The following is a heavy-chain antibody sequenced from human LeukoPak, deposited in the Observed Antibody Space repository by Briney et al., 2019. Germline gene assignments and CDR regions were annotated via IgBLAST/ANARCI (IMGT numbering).Heavy chain of an antibody. CDR1: GFTFSSYA. CDR2: ISYDGSNK. J-gene: IGHJ4*02. Sequence: PGGSPRLSCAASGFTFSSYAMHWVRQAPGKGLEWVAVISYDGSNKYYADSVKGRFTISRDNSKNTLYLQMNSLRAEDTAVYYCARVVGATCFDYWGQGTLVTVSS. D-gene: IGHD1-26*01. CDR3: ARVVGATCFDY. V-gene: IGHV3-30-3*01.